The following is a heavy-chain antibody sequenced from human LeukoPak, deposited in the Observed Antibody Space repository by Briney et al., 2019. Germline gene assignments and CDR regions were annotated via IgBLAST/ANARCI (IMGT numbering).Heavy chain of an antibody. CDR3: ASILYGANGFDY. CDR1: GGSVSSYH. Sequence: WETLSLTCAVSGGSVSSYHWTWVRQVPGKGLEWIGYINYSGSTICNPSLETRVTISVDTSKNQLSLKLTSVTAADTAVYYCASILYGANGFDYWGQGTLVTVSS. D-gene: IGHD4/OR15-4a*01. CDR2: INYSGST. V-gene: IGHV4-59*02. J-gene: IGHJ4*02.